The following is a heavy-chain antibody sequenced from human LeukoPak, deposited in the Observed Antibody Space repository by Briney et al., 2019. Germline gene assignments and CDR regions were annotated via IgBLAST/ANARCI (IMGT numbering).Heavy chain of an antibody. CDR2: NYHSGST. V-gene: IGHV4-4*02. CDR3: ARGIRRDGYNSGAFDI. D-gene: IGHD5-24*01. J-gene: IGHJ3*02. Sequence: LSETLSHTHALSGVYNRSSIWWSRVRPPPGKGLEGIGQNYHSGSTNYNPCLKSRVTISVDKSKNQFSLKLTTVTAADTAVYYCARGIRRDGYNSGAFDIWGQGTMVTVSS. CDR1: GVYNRSSIW.